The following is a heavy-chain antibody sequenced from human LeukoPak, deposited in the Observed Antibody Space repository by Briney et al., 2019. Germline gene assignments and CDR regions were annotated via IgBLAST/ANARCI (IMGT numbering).Heavy chain of an antibody. D-gene: IGHD4-23*01. CDR2: ISSSSSTI. Sequence: GGSLRLSCAASGFTLTSYSMNWVRQAPGKGLEWVSYISSSSSTIYYADSVKGRFTVSRDNSKNSLYLQMNSLRAEDAAVYYCSSEQGLQWSTAYFFHFGGQGTRVTLS. CDR3: SSEQGLQWSTAYFFHF. J-gene: IGHJ4*02. V-gene: IGHV3-48*04. CDR1: GFTLTSYS.